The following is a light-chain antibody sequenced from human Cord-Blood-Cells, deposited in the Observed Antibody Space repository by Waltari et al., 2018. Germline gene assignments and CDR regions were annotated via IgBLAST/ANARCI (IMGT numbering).Light chain of an antibody. J-gene: IGLJ3*02. CDR3: CSYAGSYTWV. Sequence: QSALTPPRSVSGSPGQSVTISCPGTSSDVGGYHYVPWYQQHPGKAPKLMIYDVSKRPSGVPDRFSGSKSGNTASLTISGLQTEDEADYYCCSYAGSYTWVFGGGTKLTVL. CDR1: SSDVGGYHY. V-gene: IGLV2-11*01. CDR2: DVS.